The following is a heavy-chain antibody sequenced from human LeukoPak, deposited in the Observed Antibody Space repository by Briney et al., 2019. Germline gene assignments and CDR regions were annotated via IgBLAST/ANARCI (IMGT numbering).Heavy chain of an antibody. D-gene: IGHD2-21*02. CDR1: GFTFSNYA. CDR3: AEDRGGFVVVTADGLDY. J-gene: IGHJ4*02. V-gene: IGHV3-23*01. Sequence: GGSLRLSCAASGFTFSNYAMSWVPQAPGKGREWVSTISGSDRSTYFADSVKGRFTISRDNSKNRLYLHMNSLRAEDTAVYYCAEDRGGFVVVTADGLDYWGQGTLVTVSS. CDR2: ISGSDRST.